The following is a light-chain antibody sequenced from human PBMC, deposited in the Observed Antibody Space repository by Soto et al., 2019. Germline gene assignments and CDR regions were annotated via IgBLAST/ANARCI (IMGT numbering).Light chain of an antibody. Sequence: QSALTQPASVSGSPGQSITSSCTGTSSDVGGYNYVSWYQQHPGKAPKLMIYDVSNRPSGVSNRFSGSKSGNTASLTISGLQAEDEADYYCSSYTISSLYVFGTGTKVTVL. CDR1: SSDVGGYNY. J-gene: IGLJ1*01. CDR3: SSYTISSLYV. CDR2: DVS. V-gene: IGLV2-14*01.